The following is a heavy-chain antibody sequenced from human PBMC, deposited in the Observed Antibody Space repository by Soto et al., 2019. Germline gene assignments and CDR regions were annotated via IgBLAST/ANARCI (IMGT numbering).Heavy chain of an antibody. Sequence: PGGSLSLSCAASGFTFSNYAMAWVRQAPGKGLEWVSSISGRGDRTYYADSVKGRFTISRDNSKNTLSLQMNRLRAEDTALYYCARGPYTDSSEWFDPWGQGTLVTVSS. CDR3: ARGPYTDSSEWFDP. CDR2: ISGRGDRT. V-gene: IGHV3-23*01. CDR1: GFTFSNYA. J-gene: IGHJ5*02. D-gene: IGHD2-2*02.